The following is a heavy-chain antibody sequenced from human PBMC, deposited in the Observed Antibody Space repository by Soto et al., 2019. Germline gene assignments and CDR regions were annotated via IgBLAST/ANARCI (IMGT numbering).Heavy chain of an antibody. CDR1: GGTFSSYA. V-gene: IGHV1-69*01. Sequence: QVQLVQSGAEVKKPGSSVKVSCKASGGTFSSYAISWVRQAPGQGLEWMGGIIPIFGTANYAQKFQGRVTITPDQSTSTAYMELSSLRSEDTAVYYCARRSGTAMASDYYYYYGMDVWRQGTTVTVSS. D-gene: IGHD5-18*01. CDR2: IIPIFGTA. J-gene: IGHJ6*02. CDR3: ARRSGTAMASDYYYYYGMDV.